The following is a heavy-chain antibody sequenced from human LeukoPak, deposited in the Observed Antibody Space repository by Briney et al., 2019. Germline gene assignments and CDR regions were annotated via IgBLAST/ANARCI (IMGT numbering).Heavy chain of an antibody. CDR1: GYTFTSYG. CDR3: ARDVRSPMARGVVFDF. CDR2: ISAYNDDT. D-gene: IGHD3-10*01. V-gene: IGHV1-18*01. J-gene: IGHJ4*02. Sequence: GASVKVSCKASGYTFTSYGISWVRQAPGQGLEWMGWISAYNDDTNYVQKFQDRVTMTTDTSTSTAYMELGSLRSDDTAVYYCARDVRSPMARGVVFDFWGQGTVVTVSS.